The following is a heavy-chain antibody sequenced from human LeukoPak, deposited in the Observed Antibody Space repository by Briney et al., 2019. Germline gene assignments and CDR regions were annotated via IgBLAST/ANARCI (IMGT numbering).Heavy chain of an antibody. D-gene: IGHD2-2*02. CDR1: GFTFSSYG. J-gene: IGHJ5*02. V-gene: IGHV3-30*18. CDR2: ISYDGSNK. Sequence: PEGSLRLSCAASGFTFSSYGMHWVRQAPGKGLEWVAVISYDGSNKYYADSVKGRFTISRDNSKNTLYLQMNSLRAEDTAVYYCAKGVGGVVVPAAIPSWFDPWGQGTLVTVSS. CDR3: AKGVGGVVVPAAIPSWFDP.